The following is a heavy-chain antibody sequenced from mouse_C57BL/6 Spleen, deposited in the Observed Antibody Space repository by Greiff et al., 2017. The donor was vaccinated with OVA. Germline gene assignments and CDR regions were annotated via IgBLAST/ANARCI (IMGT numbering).Heavy chain of an antibody. V-gene: IGHV7-3*01. J-gene: IGHJ4*01. CDR2: IRNKANGYTT. Sequence: EVKLVESGGGLVQPGGSLSLSCAASGFTFTDYYMSWVRQPPGKALEWLGFIRNKANGYTTEYSASVKGRFTISRDNSQSILYLQMNALRAEDSATYYCARYKAQAPDYAMDYWGQGTSVTVSS. CDR1: GFTFTDYY. D-gene: IGHD3-2*02. CDR3: ARYKAQAPDYAMDY.